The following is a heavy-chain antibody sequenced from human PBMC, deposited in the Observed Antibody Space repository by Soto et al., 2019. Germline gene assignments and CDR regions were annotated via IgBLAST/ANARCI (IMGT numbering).Heavy chain of an antibody. Sequence: EVQLVESGGGLVKPGGSLRLSCAASGFTFSSYSMNWVRQAPGKGLEWVSSISSSSSDIYYADSVKGRFTISRDNAKKALFLQMNSLRAEDTAVYYCARDQGIGYIGSYLAAGGTLDYWGQGTLVTVSS. CDR3: ARDQGIGYIGSYLAAGGTLDY. CDR1: GFTFSSYS. CDR2: ISSSSSDI. J-gene: IGHJ4*02. D-gene: IGHD1-26*01. V-gene: IGHV3-21*01.